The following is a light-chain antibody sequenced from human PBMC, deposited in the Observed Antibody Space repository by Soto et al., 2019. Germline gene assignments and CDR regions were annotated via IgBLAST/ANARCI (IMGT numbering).Light chain of an antibody. V-gene: IGLV2-14*01. CDR3: SSYTSSDTYV. Sequence: QSVLTQPASVSGSPGQSITISCIGAGSDVGGYNYVSWYQQHPGKAPQLMIYDVSNRPSGVSNRFSGSKSGNTASLAISGLQAEDEADYYCSSYTSSDTYVFGTGTKVTVL. CDR2: DVS. CDR1: GSDVGGYNY. J-gene: IGLJ1*01.